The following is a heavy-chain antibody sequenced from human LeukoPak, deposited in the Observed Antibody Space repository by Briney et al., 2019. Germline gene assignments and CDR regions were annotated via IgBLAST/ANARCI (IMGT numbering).Heavy chain of an antibody. D-gene: IGHD1-7*01. CDR2: IWYAGSNK. CDR3: ARSTGTTSYYYGTDV. J-gene: IGHJ6*02. CDR1: GFTFSSYG. Sequence: GGSLRLSCAASGFTFSSYGMHWVRQAPGKGLEWVAVIWYAGSNKYYADSVKGRFTISRDNSKNTLYLQMNSLRAEDTAVYYCARSTGTTSYYYGTDVWGQGTTVTVSS. V-gene: IGHV3-33*01.